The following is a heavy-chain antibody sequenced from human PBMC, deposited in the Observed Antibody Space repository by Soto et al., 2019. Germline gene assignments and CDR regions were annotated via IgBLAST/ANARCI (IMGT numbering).Heavy chain of an antibody. CDR3: VRVVRFCSSPSCRGRNWFAP. D-gene: IGHD2-2*01. Sequence: SETLSLTCSVSGGSISSGDYYWSWIRQSPGKGLEWIGYMFYVGATYYNPSLKSRVTISVDTSKNQFSLKLSSVTAADTAVYHCVRVVRFCSSPSCRGRNWFAPWGQRTLVTIS. CDR1: GGSISSGDYY. V-gene: IGHV4-30-4*01. J-gene: IGHJ5*02. CDR2: MFYVGAT.